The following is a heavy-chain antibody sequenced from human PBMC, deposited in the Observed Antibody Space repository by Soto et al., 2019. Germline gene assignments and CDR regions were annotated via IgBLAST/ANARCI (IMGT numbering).Heavy chain of an antibody. J-gene: IGHJ5*02. V-gene: IGHV1-3*01. D-gene: IGHD2-15*01. CDR1: GYTFTSYA. CDR2: INAGNGNT. CDR3: ARDPNCSGGSCYSGWFDP. Sequence: QVQLVQSGAEVKKPGASVKVSCKASGYTFTSYAMHWVRQAPGQRLEWMGWINAGNGNTKYSQKIQGRVTMTRDTSASTAYMELSSLRSEDTAVYYCARDPNCSGGSCYSGWFDPWGQGTLVTVSS.